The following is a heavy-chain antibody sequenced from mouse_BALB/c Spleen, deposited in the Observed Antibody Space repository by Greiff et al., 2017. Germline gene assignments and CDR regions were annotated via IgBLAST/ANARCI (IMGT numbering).Heavy chain of an antibody. Sequence: EVQLQQSGPELVKPGASVKISCKASGYTFTDYNMHWVKQSHGKSLEWIGYIYPYNGGTGYNQKFKSKATLTVDNSSSTAYMELRSLTSEDSAVYYCARVGNGNCYAMDYWGQGTSVTVSS. D-gene: IGHD2-1*01. CDR2: IYPYNGGT. CDR1: GYTFTDYN. CDR3: ARVGNGNCYAMDY. V-gene: IGHV1S29*02. J-gene: IGHJ4*01.